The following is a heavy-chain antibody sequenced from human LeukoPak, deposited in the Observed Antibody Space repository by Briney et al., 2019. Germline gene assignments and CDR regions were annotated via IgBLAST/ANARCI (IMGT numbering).Heavy chain of an antibody. CDR3: ARDPRKEVASYG. D-gene: IGHD4-17*01. J-gene: IGHJ4*02. V-gene: IGHV3-21*01. CDR2: ISSSSSYI. Sequence: GGSLRLSCAASGFTFSSYSMNWVRQAPGKGLEGVSSISSSSSYIYYADSVKGRFTISRDNAKNSLYLQMNSLRAEDTAVYYWARDPRKEVASYGWGKETRVTASS. CDR1: GFTFSSYS.